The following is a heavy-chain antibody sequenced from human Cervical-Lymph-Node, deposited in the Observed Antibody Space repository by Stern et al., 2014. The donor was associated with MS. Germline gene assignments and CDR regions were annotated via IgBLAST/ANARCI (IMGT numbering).Heavy chain of an antibody. Sequence: VQLLQSGAEVKKPGESLKISCKGSGYSFSSYWNGWGRLMPGQGLEWEGIIYPGYADTSYSTSFPGQVTISADKSISTAYLQWSSLKASDTAMYYCARPWGFGELRDAFDIWGQGTMVTVSS. V-gene: IGHV5-51*01. CDR3: ARPWGFGELRDAFDI. CDR1: GYSFSSYW. CDR2: IYPGYADT. J-gene: IGHJ3*02. D-gene: IGHD3-10*01.